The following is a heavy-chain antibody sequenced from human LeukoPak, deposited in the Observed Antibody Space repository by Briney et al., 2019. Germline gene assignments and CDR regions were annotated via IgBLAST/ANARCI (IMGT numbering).Heavy chain of an antibody. J-gene: IGHJ4*02. CDR2: ISFDGSEQ. CDR3: AREGNSALPDY. D-gene: IGHD1/OR15-1a*01. CDR1: GFTFSTYG. V-gene: IGHV3-30*03. Sequence: GGSLRLSCAASGFTFSTYGMHWVRQAPGKGLEWVAVISFDGSEQYYADSVRGRFTISRDNSKNTLYLQMNSLRAEDTAVFYCAREGNSALPDYWGQGTLVTVS.